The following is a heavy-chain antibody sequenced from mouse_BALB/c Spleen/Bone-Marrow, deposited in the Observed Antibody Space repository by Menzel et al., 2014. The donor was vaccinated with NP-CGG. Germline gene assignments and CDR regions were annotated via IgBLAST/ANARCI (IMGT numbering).Heavy chain of an antibody. Sequence: VQLQQSGAELVKPGASVKLSCTASGFNIKDAYMHWVRQRPEQGLEWIGRINPANGNTEYDPKFQGKATITADTSSNTAYLQLSSLTSEDTAGYYCVRSPGQVNCWCQGTLVTVSA. D-gene: IGHD3-3*01. V-gene: IGHV14-3*02. CDR2: INPANGNT. CDR1: GFNIKDAY. CDR3: VRSPGQVNC. J-gene: IGHJ3*01.